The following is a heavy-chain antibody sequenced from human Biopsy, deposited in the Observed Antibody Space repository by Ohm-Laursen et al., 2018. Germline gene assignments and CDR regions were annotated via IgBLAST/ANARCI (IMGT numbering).Heavy chain of an antibody. Sequence: SLRLSCTASGFRFSDYYMSWIRQAPGKGLEGRSYISSTSSDIAYADSVQGRFTISRDNAQNSLFLQMNSLRVEDTAIYHCVMTAGRGGGDSWGQGTLVTVSS. CDR1: GFRFSDYY. J-gene: IGHJ4*02. D-gene: IGHD6-25*01. CDR3: VMTAGRGGGDS. V-gene: IGHV3-11*01. CDR2: ISSTSSDI.